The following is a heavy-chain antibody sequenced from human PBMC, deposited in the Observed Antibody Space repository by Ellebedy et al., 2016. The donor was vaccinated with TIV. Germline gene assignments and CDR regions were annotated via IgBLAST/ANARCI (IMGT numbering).Heavy chain of an antibody. CDR3: ARGGNHFFGH. V-gene: IGHV3-7*03. J-gene: IGHJ4*02. D-gene: IGHD4-23*01. CDR2: IKPDGSEK. Sequence: GESLKISCATSGFSFPNDWMSWVRQAPGKGLEWVANIKPDGSEKHYVDAVEGRFTISRENAKNSLYLQMTSLRAEDTAVYYCARGGNHFFGHWGQGNVVTVSS. CDR1: GFSFPNDW.